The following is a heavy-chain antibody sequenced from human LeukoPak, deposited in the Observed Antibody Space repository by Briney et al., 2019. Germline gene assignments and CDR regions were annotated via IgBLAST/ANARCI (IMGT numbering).Heavy chain of an antibody. CDR1: GFTFSSYA. D-gene: IGHD6-13*01. V-gene: IGHV3-23*01. Sequence: GGSLRLSCAASGFTFSSYAMSWVRQAPGRGLEWVSAISGSGGSTYYADSVKGRFTISRDNSKNTLYLQMNSLRAEDTAVYYCAKVGSSWYHYYGMDVWGQGTTVTVSS. CDR2: ISGSGGST. CDR3: AKVGSSWYHYYGMDV. J-gene: IGHJ6*02.